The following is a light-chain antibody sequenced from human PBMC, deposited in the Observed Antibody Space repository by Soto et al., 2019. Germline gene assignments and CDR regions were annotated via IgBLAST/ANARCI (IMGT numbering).Light chain of an antibody. CDR2: DVS. CDR3: SSYTSSSTRV. V-gene: IGLV2-14*01. CDR1: SSDVGGYNY. Sequence: QSVLTQPASVSGSPGQSITISCTGTSSDVGGYNYVSWYQQHPGKAPKLMIYDVSNRPSGVSNRFSGSKSVNTATLTISGLQAEDEADYYCSSYTSSSTRVFGTGTKVTVL. J-gene: IGLJ1*01.